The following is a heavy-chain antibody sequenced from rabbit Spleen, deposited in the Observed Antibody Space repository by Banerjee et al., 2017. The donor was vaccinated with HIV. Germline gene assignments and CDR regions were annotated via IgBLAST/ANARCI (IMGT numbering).Heavy chain of an antibody. J-gene: IGHJ4*01. V-gene: IGHV1S45*01. Sequence: QEQLVESGGGLVQPEGSLTLTCKASGFSFSDRDVMCWVRQAPGKGLQWIACINASTGKPVYATWASGRFTISRTSSTTVTLQMTSLTAADTATYFCARDGAWRGYFDLWGQGTLVTVS. CDR3: ARDGAWRGYFDL. CDR1: GFSFSDRDV. CDR2: INASTGKP. D-gene: IGHD2-1*01.